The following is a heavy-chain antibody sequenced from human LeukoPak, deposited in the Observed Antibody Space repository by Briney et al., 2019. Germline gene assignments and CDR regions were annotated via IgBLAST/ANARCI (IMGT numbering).Heavy chain of an antibody. V-gene: IGHV5-51*01. CDR1: GYKFSNYW. CDR3: ARAYGATELFEY. J-gene: IGHJ4*02. CDR2: VYPDDSDT. Sequence: TGESLKISCQGSGYKFSNYWVGWVRQMPGKGLEWMGIVYPDDSDTRYSPSFQGQVTISADKSISTAYLQWNTLKASDTAMYYCARAYGATELFEYWGQGTRVTVSS. D-gene: IGHD4-17*01.